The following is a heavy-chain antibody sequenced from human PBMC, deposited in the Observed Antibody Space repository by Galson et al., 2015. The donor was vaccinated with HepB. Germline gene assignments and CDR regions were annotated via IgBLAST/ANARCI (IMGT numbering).Heavy chain of an antibody. J-gene: IGHJ4*02. V-gene: IGHV1-18*04. CDR2: ISAYKVNT. CDR3: AVSRDGYNWGY. D-gene: IGHD5-24*01. Sequence: SVKVSCKASGYTFISYGISWVRQAPGQGLEWMGWISAYKVNTKYPKKFQGRVTMTTDTSTSTAYMNLRSLRSDDTAVYYCAVSRDGYNWGYWGQGTPVTVSS. CDR1: GYTFISYG.